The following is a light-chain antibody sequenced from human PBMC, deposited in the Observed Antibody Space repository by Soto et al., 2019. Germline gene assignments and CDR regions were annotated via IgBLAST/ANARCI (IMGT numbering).Light chain of an antibody. CDR1: SSNIGANFD. V-gene: IGLV1-40*01. CDR2: GNT. CDR3: QSFDSRLSRWV. Sequence: QSVLTQPSSVSGAPGQRVTISCAGSSSNIGANFDVHWYQQFPGIAPKLVIYGNTNRPSGVPDRFSGSKSGTSASLAITGLQAEDEADYYCQSFDSRLSRWVFGGGTQLTVL. J-gene: IGLJ3*02.